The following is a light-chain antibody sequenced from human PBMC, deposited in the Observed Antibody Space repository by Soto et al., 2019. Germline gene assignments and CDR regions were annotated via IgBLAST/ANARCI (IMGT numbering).Light chain of an antibody. CDR2: GAS. CDR1: QSVNSNY. J-gene: IGKJ4*01. CDR3: QHYGESVPVT. V-gene: IGKV3-20*01. Sequence: IVLTQSPDTLSWSPGEKATVSCRASQSVNSNYLAWYQQKPGQAPRLLIWGASTRATDIPDRFTGSGSGTDFTLTITSLQTEDFAVYYCQHYGESVPVTFGGGTKVEI.